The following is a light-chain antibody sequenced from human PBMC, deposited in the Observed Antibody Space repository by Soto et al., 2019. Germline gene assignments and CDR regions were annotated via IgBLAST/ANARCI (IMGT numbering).Light chain of an antibody. J-gene: IGLJ1*01. Sequence: QSALTQPPSASGAPGQSVTISCTGTSSDVGGDNYVSWYQQHPGKVPKLMVYEVNKRPSGVPDRFSGSKSGNTASLTVSGVQAEDEADYYCTAYAGGNNVFGTGTKLTVL. CDR2: EVN. CDR1: SSDVGGDNY. V-gene: IGLV2-8*01. CDR3: TAYAGGNNV.